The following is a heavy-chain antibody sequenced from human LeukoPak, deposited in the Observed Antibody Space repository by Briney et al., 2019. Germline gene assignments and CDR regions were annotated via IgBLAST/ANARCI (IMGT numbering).Heavy chain of an antibody. J-gene: IGHJ4*02. Sequence: GGSLRLSCAASGFTFSSYGMHWVRQAPGKGLEWVASIRYDGISKYYADSVKGRFTISRDNSKNTLYLQMNSLRAEDTAVYYCANRDYWGQGTLVTVSS. CDR3: ANRDY. CDR1: GFTFSSYG. CDR2: IRYDGISK. V-gene: IGHV3-30*02.